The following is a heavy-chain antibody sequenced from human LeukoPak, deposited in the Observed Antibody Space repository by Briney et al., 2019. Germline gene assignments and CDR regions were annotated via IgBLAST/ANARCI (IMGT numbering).Heavy chain of an antibody. CDR1: GGSFSGYY. Sequence: SETLSLTCAVYGGSFSGYYWSWIRQPPGKGLEWIGEINHSGSTNYNPSLKSRVTISVDMSKNQFSLKLSSVTAADTAVYYCASQETHSGSYHFDYWGQGTLVTVSS. J-gene: IGHJ4*02. CDR2: INHSGST. D-gene: IGHD1-26*01. V-gene: IGHV4-34*01. CDR3: ASQETHSGSYHFDY.